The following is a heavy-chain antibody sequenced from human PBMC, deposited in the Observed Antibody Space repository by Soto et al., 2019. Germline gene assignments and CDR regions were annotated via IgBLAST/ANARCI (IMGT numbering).Heavy chain of an antibody. CDR3: ARERKWEALPY. V-gene: IGHV1-18*01. Sequence: QVQLVQSGAEVRKPGASVKVSCKTSGYTFSRYGITWVRQAPGQGLEWMGWINGNNGHTIYAINLEDRLTITTDTPTSTVYMELRSLKSDGTGVYYCARERKWEALPYWGQGTLVTVSS. CDR1: GYTFSRYG. D-gene: IGHD1-26*01. CDR2: INGNNGHT. J-gene: IGHJ4*02.